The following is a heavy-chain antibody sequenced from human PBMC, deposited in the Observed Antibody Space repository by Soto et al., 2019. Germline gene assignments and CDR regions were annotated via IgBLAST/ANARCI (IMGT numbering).Heavy chain of an antibody. CDR2: ISAYNGNT. J-gene: IGHJ4*02. V-gene: IGHV1-18*01. D-gene: IGHD3-22*01. CDR3: ARSGETYYYDSSGYYPFDY. CDR1: GYTFTSYG. Sequence: GASVKVSCKASGYTFTSYGSSWVRQAPGQGLEWMGWISAYNGNTNYAQKLQGRVTMTTDTSTSTAYMELRSLRSDDTAVYYCARSGETYYYDSSGYYPFDYWGQGTLVTVSS.